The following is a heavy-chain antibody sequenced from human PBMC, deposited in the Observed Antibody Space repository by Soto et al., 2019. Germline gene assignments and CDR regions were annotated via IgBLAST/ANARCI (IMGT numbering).Heavy chain of an antibody. CDR3: SRVVPGAEAWFGP. J-gene: IGHJ5*02. CDR1: GYTFSNYG. Sequence: QVQLVQSGGEVKRPGASVKVSCKTSGYTFSNYGITWVRQAPGQPLEWLGWISLYSDVTNYAQKFQRRVSKTTDTSTTTADMELRSLRSDDTAVYYCSRVVPGAEAWFGPCGQGTLVTVTS. CDR2: ISLYSDVT. V-gene: IGHV1-18*01. D-gene: IGHD2-2*01.